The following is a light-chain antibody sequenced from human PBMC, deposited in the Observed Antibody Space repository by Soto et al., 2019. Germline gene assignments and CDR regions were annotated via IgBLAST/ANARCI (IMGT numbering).Light chain of an antibody. V-gene: IGKV3-20*01. CDR2: GAS. CDR1: QSISSSY. CDR3: QQYSSSPPEFT. Sequence: EIVLTQSPGTLSLSPGERATLSCRASQSISSSYFAWYQQRPGQAPRLLIFGASYRATGIPDRFSGSGSGTDFTLTISRLEPEDFAVYYCQQYSSSPPEFTFGPGTKVDSK. J-gene: IGKJ3*01.